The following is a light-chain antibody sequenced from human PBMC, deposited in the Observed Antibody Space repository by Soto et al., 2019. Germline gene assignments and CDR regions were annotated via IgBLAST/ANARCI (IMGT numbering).Light chain of an antibody. CDR2: DNN. V-gene: IGLV1-51*01. CDR1: SSNIGNNY. J-gene: IGLJ3*02. Sequence: QSVLTQSPSVSAAPGQTVTISCSGGSSNIGNNYVSWYQQVAGTAPKLLIFDNNKRPSGIPDRFSGSKSGTSATLGIAGLQTGDAADYYCATWDSSLSAWLFGGGTKVTVL. CDR3: ATWDSSLSAWL.